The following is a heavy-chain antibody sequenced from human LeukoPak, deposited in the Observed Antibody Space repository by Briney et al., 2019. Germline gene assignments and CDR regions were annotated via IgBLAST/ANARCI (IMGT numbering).Heavy chain of an antibody. J-gene: IGHJ3*02. V-gene: IGHV4-31*03. CDR2: IYYSGST. CDR1: GGSISNSDYY. Sequence: SETLSLTCTVSGGSISNSDYYWSWIRQHPGKGLEWIGYIYYSGSTYYNPSLKSRVSISVDTSKNQFSLKLSSVTAADTAVYYCASSGYSSGWDAFDIWGQGTMVTVSS. CDR3: ASSGYSSGWDAFDI. D-gene: IGHD6-19*01.